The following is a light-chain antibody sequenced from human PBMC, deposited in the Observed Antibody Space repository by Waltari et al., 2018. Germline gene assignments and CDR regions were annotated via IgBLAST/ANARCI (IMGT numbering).Light chain of an antibody. V-gene: IGKV3-15*01. CDR3: QHYHNWPWT. CDR2: GAF. J-gene: IGKJ1*01. CDR1: QNVGDN. Sequence: ELVMTHPPVPPSVSPGERATLSCRASQNVGDNLAWYQQKPGQAPRLLMNGAFTRATGIPTRFSGSGSGTDFTLNISSLQSEDFAVYYCQHYHNWPWTFGQGTKV.